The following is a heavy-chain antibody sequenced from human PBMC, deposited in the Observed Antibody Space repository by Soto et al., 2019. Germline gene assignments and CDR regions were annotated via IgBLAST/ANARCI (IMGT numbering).Heavy chain of an antibody. J-gene: IGHJ3*02. CDR2: IYPGDSDT. CDR1: GYSFTSYW. CDR3: ARQPLRSSSWKLDDAFDI. D-gene: IGHD6-13*01. Sequence: PGESLKISCKGSGYSFTSYWIGWVRQVPGKGLEWMGIIYPGDSDTRYSPSFQGQVTISADKSISTAYLQWSSLKASDTAMYYCARQPLRSSSWKLDDAFDIWGQGTMVTVSS. V-gene: IGHV5-51*01.